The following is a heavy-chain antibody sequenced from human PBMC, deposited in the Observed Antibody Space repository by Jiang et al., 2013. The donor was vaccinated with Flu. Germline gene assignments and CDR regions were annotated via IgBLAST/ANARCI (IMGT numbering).Heavy chain of an antibody. CDR1: GYTFTDYY. J-gene: IGHJ4*02. CDR2: INPYSGGT. D-gene: IGHD6-19*01. V-gene: IGHV1-2*02. Sequence: SGAEVKKPGASVKVSCKASGYTFTDYYMHWVRQAPGQGLEWMGWINPYSGGTKYAQKFQGRVILTRDTSISTAYMELSSLRSDDTAVYYCARVPPQYSSAWWDYWGQGTLVTVSS. CDR3: ARVPPQYSSAWWDY.